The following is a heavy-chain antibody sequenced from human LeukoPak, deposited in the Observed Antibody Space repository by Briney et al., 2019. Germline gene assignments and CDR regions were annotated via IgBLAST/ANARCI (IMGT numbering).Heavy chain of an antibody. Sequence: GASVKVSCKASGYTFTGYYMHWVRQAPGQGLEWMGWINPNSGGTNYAQKFQGRVTMTRDKSISTAYMELSRLRSDDTAVYYCARRGVLGYCSSTSCADFDYWGQGTLVTVSS. D-gene: IGHD2-2*01. CDR1: GYTFTGYY. CDR2: INPNSGGT. J-gene: IGHJ4*02. CDR3: ARRGVLGYCSSTSCADFDY. V-gene: IGHV1-2*02.